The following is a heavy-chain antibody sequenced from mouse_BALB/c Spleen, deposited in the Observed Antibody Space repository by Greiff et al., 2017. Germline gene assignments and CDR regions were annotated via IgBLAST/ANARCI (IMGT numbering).Heavy chain of an antibody. V-gene: IGHV1-69*02. D-gene: IGHD1-1*01. CDR1: GYTFTSYW. CDR2: IYPSDSYT. J-gene: IGHJ2*01. CDR3: TRESLVYGSSYYFDY. Sequence: QVQLQQPGAELVRPGASVKLSCKASGYTFTSYWINWVKQRPGQGLEWIGNIYPSDSYTNYNQKFKDKATLTVDKSSSTAYMQLSSPTSEDSAVYYCTRESLVYGSSYYFDYWGQGTTLTVSS.